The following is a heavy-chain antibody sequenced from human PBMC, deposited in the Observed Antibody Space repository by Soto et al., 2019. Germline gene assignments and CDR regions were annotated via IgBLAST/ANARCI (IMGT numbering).Heavy chain of an antibody. V-gene: IGHV1-8*01. D-gene: IGHD1-26*01. CDR1: GYTFTSYD. CDR2: MNPNSGNT. J-gene: IGHJ6*02. Sequence: ASVKVSCKASGYTFTSYDINWVRQATGQGLEWMGWMNPNSGNTGYAQKFQGRVTMTRNTSISTAYMELSSLRSEDTAVYYCARPSVGAILYYYYGMDVWGQGTTVTVSS. CDR3: ARPSVGAILYYYYGMDV.